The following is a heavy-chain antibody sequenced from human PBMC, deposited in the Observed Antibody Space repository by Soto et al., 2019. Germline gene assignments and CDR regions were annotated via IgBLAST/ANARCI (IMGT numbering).Heavy chain of an antibody. V-gene: IGHV3-30*18. D-gene: IGHD6-19*01. CDR2: ISYDGSNK. CDR3: AKVCSSGWYADY. CDR1: GFTFSSYG. J-gene: IGHJ4*02. Sequence: QVPLVESGGGVVQPGRSLRLSCAASGFTFSSYGMHWFRQAPGKGLEWVAVISYDGSNKYYADSVKGRFTISRDNSKNTLSLQMNSLRAEDTAVYYCAKVCSSGWYADYWGQGTLVTVSS.